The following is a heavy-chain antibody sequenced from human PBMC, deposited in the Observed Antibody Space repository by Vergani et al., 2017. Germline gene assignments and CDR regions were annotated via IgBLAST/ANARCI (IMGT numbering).Heavy chain of an antibody. CDR1: GMSISNNNYN. V-gene: IGHV4-39*02. D-gene: IGHD6-6*01. CDR3: ARDLRQLARNYVFDF. CDR2: IYDSRNN. J-gene: IGHJ3*01. Sequence: QLQLQESGPRLVKPSQTLSLTCSLSGMSISNNNYNWGWIRQPPGKGLEWIGSIYDSRNNNYSPSLKSRVSITVDTSKNQSSLYLTSVTAADTAVYYCARDLRQLARNYVFDFWGHGTLVTVSS.